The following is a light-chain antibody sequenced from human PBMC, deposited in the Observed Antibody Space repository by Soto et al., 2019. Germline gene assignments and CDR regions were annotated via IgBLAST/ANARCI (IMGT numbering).Light chain of an antibody. CDR3: QQYNSYSRT. J-gene: IGKJ1*01. CDR1: QSISSW. V-gene: IGKV1-5*03. CDR2: KAS. Sequence: DIQMTQSPSTLSASVGDRVTITCRASQSISSWLAWNQQKPGKAPKLLIYKASSLESGVPSRFGGSGSVTEFTLNISSLQPDDFETYYCQQYNSYSRTFGQGTKVEIK.